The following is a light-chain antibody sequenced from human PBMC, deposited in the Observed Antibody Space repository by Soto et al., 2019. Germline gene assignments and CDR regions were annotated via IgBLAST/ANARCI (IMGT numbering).Light chain of an antibody. CDR3: QQYNNWPPIT. V-gene: IGKV3-15*01. J-gene: IGKJ5*01. CDR1: QSVRNN. Sequence: EIMMTQSPATLSVSPGERATLSRRASQSVRNNLAWYQQKPGQAPRLLIYYASTRATGVPARFSGSGSGTEFTLTISSLQSEDSALYYCQQYNNWPPITFGQGTRLEIK. CDR2: YAS.